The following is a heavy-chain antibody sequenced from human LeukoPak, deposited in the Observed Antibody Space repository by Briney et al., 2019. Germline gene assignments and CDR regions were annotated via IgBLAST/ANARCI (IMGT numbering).Heavy chain of an antibody. J-gene: IGHJ4*02. CDR2: ISGSGGST. V-gene: IGHV3-23*01. Sequence: GGSLRLSCAASGFTFSSYAMSWVRQAPGKGLEWVSAISGSGGSTYYADSVKGRFTTSRDNSKNTLYLQMNSLRAEDTAVYYCAKGGYNWNYFDYWSQGTLVTVSS. D-gene: IGHD1-20*01. CDR1: GFTFSSYA. CDR3: AKGGYNWNYFDY.